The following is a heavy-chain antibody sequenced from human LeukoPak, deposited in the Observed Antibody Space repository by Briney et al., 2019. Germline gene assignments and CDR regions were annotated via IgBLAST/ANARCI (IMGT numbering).Heavy chain of an antibody. J-gene: IGHJ4*02. V-gene: IGHV3-23*01. CDR3: ARQDIVVVPAAIAFYFDY. Sequence: PGGSLRLSCAASGFTFSSYAMSWVRQASGKGLEWVSAISGSGGSTYYADSVKGRFTISRDNSKNTLYLQMNSLRAEDTAVYYCARQDIVVVPAAIAFYFDYWGQGTLVTVSS. D-gene: IGHD2-2*01. CDR2: ISGSGGST. CDR1: GFTFSSYA.